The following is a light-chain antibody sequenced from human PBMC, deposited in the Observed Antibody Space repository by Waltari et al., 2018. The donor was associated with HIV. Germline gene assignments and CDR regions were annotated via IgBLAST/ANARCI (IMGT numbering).Light chain of an antibody. Sequence: QTVVTQEPSLTVSPGGTVTLTCASNTGAVTSGYYPNWFQQKPAQAPRPLIYSTNNKYPWTPARFSGSLLGGKGALTLSGVQPEEEADYYCLLYSDDAWVFGGGTKLTVL. CDR1: TGAVTSGYY. J-gene: IGLJ3*02. V-gene: IGLV7-43*01. CDR3: LLYSDDAWV. CDR2: STN.